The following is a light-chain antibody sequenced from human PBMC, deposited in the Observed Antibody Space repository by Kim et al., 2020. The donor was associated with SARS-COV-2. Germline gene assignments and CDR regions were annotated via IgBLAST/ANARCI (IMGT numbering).Light chain of an antibody. V-gene: IGKV1-5*01. Sequence: SASVGARVTITCRASQSVSRWLAWYQQKPGKVPRLLIYDASSLGSGVPSRFSGSGSGTEFTLTISSLQPDDFATYSCQQYYTYSTFGQGTRLEIK. CDR3: QQYYTYST. J-gene: IGKJ5*01. CDR1: QSVSRW. CDR2: DAS.